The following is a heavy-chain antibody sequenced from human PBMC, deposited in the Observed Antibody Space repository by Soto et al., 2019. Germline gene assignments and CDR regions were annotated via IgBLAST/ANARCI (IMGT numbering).Heavy chain of an antibody. D-gene: IGHD1-20*01. Sequence: QVQLQQWGAGLLKPSETLSLTCAVYGGSFSGYYWTWIRQPPGKGLEWIGEINHSGSTNYKPSLKSRVTISVDTSKNQLSLKMSSVTAADTAVYYCARGRTLITGTSFDYWGQGTLVTVSS. CDR1: GGSFSGYY. J-gene: IGHJ4*02. CDR2: INHSGST. V-gene: IGHV4-34*01. CDR3: ARGRTLITGTSFDY.